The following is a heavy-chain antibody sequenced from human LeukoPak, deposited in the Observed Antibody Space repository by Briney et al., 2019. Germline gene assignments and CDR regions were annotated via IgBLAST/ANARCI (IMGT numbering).Heavy chain of an antibody. D-gene: IGHD3-22*01. V-gene: IGHV3-23*01. CDR2: ISGSGGST. J-gene: IGHJ4*02. Sequence: VGSLRLSCAASGFTFSSYAMSWVRQAPGKGLEWVSAISGSGGSTYYADFVKGRFTISRDNSKNTLYLQMNSLRAEDTAVYYCAKEYYYDSSDYGDYWGQGTLVTVSS. CDR1: GFTFSSYA. CDR3: AKEYYYDSSDYGDY.